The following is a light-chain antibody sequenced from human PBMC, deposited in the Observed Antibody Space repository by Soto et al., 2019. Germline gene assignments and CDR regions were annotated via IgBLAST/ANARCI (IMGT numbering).Light chain of an antibody. CDR3: QQYNSYRIT. CDR1: QSISSW. Sequence: DIPMSQSPSTVSASIGDRVTITCRASQSISSWLAWYQQKPGKAPKLLIYKASSLESGVPSRFSGSGSGTEFTLTISSLQPDDFATYYCQQYNSYRITFGQGARLEI. V-gene: IGKV1-5*03. CDR2: KAS. J-gene: IGKJ5*01.